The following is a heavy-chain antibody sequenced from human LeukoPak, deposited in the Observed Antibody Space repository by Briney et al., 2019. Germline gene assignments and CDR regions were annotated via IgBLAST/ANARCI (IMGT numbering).Heavy chain of an antibody. J-gene: IGHJ4*02. CDR2: IRSQIYGGTP. Sequence: GGSLRLSCIASGFTFGDYAVSWFRQAPGKGLEWIGFIRSQIYGGTPEYAASVKGRFTISRNDSKSIASLHMDSLKTEDTAVYYCTRWDGTEIDYWGQGTLVTVS. CDR1: GFTFGDYA. V-gene: IGHV3-49*03. D-gene: IGHD1-26*01. CDR3: TRWDGTEIDY.